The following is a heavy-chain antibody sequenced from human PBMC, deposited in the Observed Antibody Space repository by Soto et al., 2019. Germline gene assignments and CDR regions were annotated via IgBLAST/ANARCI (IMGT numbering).Heavy chain of an antibody. CDR1: GDSIRSSSYY. CDR3: ARLSYRGYDLVYYFDY. D-gene: IGHD5-12*01. CDR2: IYSSGST. J-gene: IGHJ4*02. Sequence: QLQLQESGPGLVKPSETLSLTCTVSGDSIRSSSYYWGWIRQPPGKGLEWIGSIYSSGSTYYNPSLKSRVAISVDTSKNQFSLRLNSVTAADTALYYCARLSYRGYDLVYYFDYGGQRTLVTVSS. V-gene: IGHV4-39*01.